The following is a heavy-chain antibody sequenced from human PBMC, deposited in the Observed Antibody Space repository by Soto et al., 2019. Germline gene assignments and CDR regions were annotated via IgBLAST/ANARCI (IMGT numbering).Heavy chain of an antibody. Sequence: EVQLLESGGGLVQPGGSLRLSCAASGFSFSNYAMNWVRQAPGKGLELVSFISGSRNDGITKYVDSVKGRFTISRDNSKNTLYLQMSSLRAEDTAVYYCVKGPTDYGGNYWGQGTLVTVSS. D-gene: IGHD4-17*01. CDR1: GFSFSNYA. J-gene: IGHJ4*02. CDR2: ISGSRNDGIT. CDR3: VKGPTDYGGNY. V-gene: IGHV3-23*01.